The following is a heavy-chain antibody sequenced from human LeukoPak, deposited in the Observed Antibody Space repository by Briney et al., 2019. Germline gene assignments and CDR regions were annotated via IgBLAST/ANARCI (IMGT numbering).Heavy chain of an antibody. D-gene: IGHD6-13*01. CDR3: ARDGTAPGLYFDL. Sequence: GGSLRLSCEVSGFTFSDYWMNWVRQAPVKGLEWVASIRQDGGEKSYVDSVKGRFTLSRDNAKNSLYLQMSSLRAEDTAVYYCARDGTAPGLYFDLWGRGTLVTVSS. CDR1: GFTFSDYW. V-gene: IGHV3-7*01. CDR2: IRQDGGEK. J-gene: IGHJ4*01.